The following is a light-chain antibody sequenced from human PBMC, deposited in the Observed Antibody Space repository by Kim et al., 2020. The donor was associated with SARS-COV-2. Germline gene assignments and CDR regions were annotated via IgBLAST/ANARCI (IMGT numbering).Light chain of an antibody. V-gene: IGLV2-23*02. CDR3: SSYANSSTYV. Sequence: GPAITGTCAGTSSGVGSYKLVSCYQQHQGKAPKLMIYDVTRRPSGVSHRFSGSKSGSTASLTISGLQPEDEADYFCSSYANSSTYVFGSGTKVTVL. CDR2: DVT. CDR1: SSGVGSYKL. J-gene: IGLJ1*01.